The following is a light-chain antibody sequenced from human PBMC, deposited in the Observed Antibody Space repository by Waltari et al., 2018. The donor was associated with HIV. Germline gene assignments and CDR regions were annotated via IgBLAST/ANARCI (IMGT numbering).Light chain of an antibody. Sequence: DIQMTQSPSTLSASVGDRVTITCRASQSISSWLAWYQQKPGKAPKLLIYKASSLESGVPSRCSGSGSGTEFTLTISSQQPDDFATYYGQQYNSYYTFGQGTKLEIK. CDR1: QSISSW. CDR3: QQYNSYYT. J-gene: IGKJ2*01. CDR2: KAS. V-gene: IGKV1-5*03.